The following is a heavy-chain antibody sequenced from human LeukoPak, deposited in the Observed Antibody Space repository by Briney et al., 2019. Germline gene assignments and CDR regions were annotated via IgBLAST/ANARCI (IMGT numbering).Heavy chain of an antibody. J-gene: IGHJ4*02. CDR1: GGSMYRYY. V-gene: IGHV4-59*08. Sequence: PWDPLSLMCSVWGGSMYRYYELWIRDPTEKGGEGIGYIYSCESTTYNLSLKSRVHISGDTPENHFSVTLTAVTYADMPVYYCARRAGAENYFDYLGQGTLVTDSS. D-gene: IGHD6-19*01. CDR3: ARRAGAENYFDY. CDR2: IYSCEST.